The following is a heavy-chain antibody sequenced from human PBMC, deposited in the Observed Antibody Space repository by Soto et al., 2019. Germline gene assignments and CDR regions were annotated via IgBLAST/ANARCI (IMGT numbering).Heavy chain of an antibody. CDR3: ARVRTLYGSGSYGFSP. D-gene: IGHD3-10*01. CDR1: GYTFTSYA. J-gene: IGHJ5*02. CDR2: INAGNGNT. Sequence: ASVKVSCKASGYTFTSYAMHWVRQAPGQRLEWMGWINAGNGNTKYSQKFQGRVTITRDTSASTAYMELSSLRSEDTAVYYCARVRTLYGSGSYGFSPWGQGTLVTVSS. V-gene: IGHV1-3*01.